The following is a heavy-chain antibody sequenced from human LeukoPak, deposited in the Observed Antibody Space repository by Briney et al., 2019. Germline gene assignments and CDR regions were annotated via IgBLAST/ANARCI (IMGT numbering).Heavy chain of an antibody. D-gene: IGHD2-8*02. Sequence: RASVKVSCTASGYTFTNYYMHWVRQAPGQGLEWMGLINPTGSSTNYAQKFRGRVTMTRDTSTTTVYMELSSLRSEDTAVYYCAREESGGYFDYWGQGTLVTVSS. J-gene: IGHJ4*02. CDR3: AREESGGYFDY. CDR2: INPTGSST. CDR1: GYTFTNYY. V-gene: IGHV1-46*01.